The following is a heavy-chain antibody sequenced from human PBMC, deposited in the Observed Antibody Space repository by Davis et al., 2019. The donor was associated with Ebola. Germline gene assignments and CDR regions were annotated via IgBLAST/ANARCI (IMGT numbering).Heavy chain of an antibody. Sequence: GESLKISCAASGFTFSSYSMNWVRQAPGKGLEWVAVISYDGSNKYYADSVKGRFTISRDNSKNTLYLQMNSLRAEDTAVYYCAKGDVVNPWGQGTLVTVSS. D-gene: IGHD2-21*01. CDR2: ISYDGSNK. CDR3: AKGDVVNP. CDR1: GFTFSSYS. V-gene: IGHV3-30*18. J-gene: IGHJ5*02.